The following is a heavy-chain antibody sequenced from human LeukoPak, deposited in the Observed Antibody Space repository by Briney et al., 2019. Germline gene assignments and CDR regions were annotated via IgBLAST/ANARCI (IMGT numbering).Heavy chain of an antibody. CDR2: ISSSSSTI. J-gene: IGHJ6*02. CDR3: ARDLFGTGGYYYGMDV. CDR1: GFTFSSYS. Sequence: PGGSLRLSCAASGFTFSSYSMNWVRQAPGKGLEWVSYISSSSSTIYYADSVKGRFTISRDNAKNSLYLQMNSLRAEDTAVYYCARDLFGTGGYYYGMDVWGQGTTVTVSS. V-gene: IGHV3-48*01. D-gene: IGHD1-14*01.